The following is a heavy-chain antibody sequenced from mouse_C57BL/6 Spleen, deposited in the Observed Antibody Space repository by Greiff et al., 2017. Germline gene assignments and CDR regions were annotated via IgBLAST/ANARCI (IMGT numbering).Heavy chain of an antibody. CDR2: IDPETGGT. D-gene: IGHD2-3*01. V-gene: IGHV1-15*01. CDR3: TRWREIYVHTVWYFDV. CDR1: GYTFTDYE. Sequence: QVQLQQSGAELVRPGASVTLSCKASGYTFTDYEMHWVKQTPVHGLEWIGAIDPETGGTAYNQKFKGKAILTADKSSSTAYMELRSLTSEDSAVYYCTRWREIYVHTVWYFDVWGTETTVTVSA. J-gene: IGHJ1*03.